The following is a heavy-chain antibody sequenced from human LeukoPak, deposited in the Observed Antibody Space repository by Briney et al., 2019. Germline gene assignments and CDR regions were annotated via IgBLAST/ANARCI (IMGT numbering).Heavy chain of an antibody. Sequence: SETLSPTSAVSGGSISSINGGSCIRQAPGKRLEWIGEISHSGSTNYNPSLKSRVIISVDKSKTQFSLKLSSVTAADTAVYYCARDPGYSYGLRYWYFDLWGRGTLVTVSS. CDR3: ARDPGYSYGLRYWYFDL. D-gene: IGHD5-18*01. V-gene: IGHV4-4*02. CDR2: ISHSGST. CDR1: GGSISSING. J-gene: IGHJ2*01.